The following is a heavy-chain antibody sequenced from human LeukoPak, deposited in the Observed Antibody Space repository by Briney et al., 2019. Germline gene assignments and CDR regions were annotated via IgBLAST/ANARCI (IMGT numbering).Heavy chain of an antibody. V-gene: IGHV3-64*01. D-gene: IGHD3-9*01. Sequence: GGSLRLSCAASGFAFRTYAMHWVRQAPGKGLEYVSGISSNGGTTNYANSVKGRFTISRDNSKNTLYPQMGSLRPEDMAVYYCARVYIAGMTGHYSLDYWGQGTLLTVSS. J-gene: IGHJ4*02. CDR3: ARVYIAGMTGHYSLDY. CDR1: GFAFRTYA. CDR2: ISSNGGTT.